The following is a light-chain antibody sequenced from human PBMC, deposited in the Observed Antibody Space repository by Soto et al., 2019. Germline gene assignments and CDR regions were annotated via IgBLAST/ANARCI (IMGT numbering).Light chain of an antibody. CDR1: QSVSSSY. J-gene: IGKJ2*01. CDR3: QQYGSSPPYT. V-gene: IGKV3-20*01. CDR2: GAS. Sequence: EIVLTQSPGTLSLSPGETATLSCRASQSVSSSYLAWYQQKPGQAPRHLIYGASSRPTGIPDRFSGSGSGTDFTLSISRLEPEDFAVYYCQQYGSSPPYTFGQVTKLEIK.